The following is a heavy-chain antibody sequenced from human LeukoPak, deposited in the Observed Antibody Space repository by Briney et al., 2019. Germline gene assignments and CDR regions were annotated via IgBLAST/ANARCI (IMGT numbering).Heavy chain of an antibody. J-gene: IGHJ6*02. CDR1: GFTFSSYS. V-gene: IGHV3-21*01. CDR2: ISSSSYI. CDR3: ARDVDCSSTSCPRWDYYYGMDV. Sequence: PGGSLRLSCAASGFTFSSYSMNWVRQAPGKGLEWVSPISSSSYIYYADSVKGRFTISRDNAKNSLYLQMNSLRAEDTAVYYCARDVDCSSTSCPRWDYYYGMDVWGQGTTVTVSS. D-gene: IGHD2-2*01.